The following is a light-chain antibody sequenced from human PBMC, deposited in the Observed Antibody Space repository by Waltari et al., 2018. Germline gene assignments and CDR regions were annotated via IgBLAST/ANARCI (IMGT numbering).Light chain of an antibody. Sequence: EIVMTQSPATLSVSPVERATLSCRASQSVSSTLAWYQQKPGQPPRLLIYGASTRATATPARFSGSGSGTEFTLAISSLQSEDFAVYYCQQYYEWPLTFGGGTKVEIK. V-gene: IGKV3D-15*01. J-gene: IGKJ4*01. CDR1: QSVSST. CDR3: QQYYEWPLT. CDR2: GAS.